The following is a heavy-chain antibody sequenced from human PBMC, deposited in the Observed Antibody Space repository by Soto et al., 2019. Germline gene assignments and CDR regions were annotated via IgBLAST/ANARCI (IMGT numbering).Heavy chain of an antibody. Sequence: QVQLVQSGAEVKKPGASVKVSCKASGYTFTGYYMHWVRQAPGQGLEWMGWINPNSGGTNYVQKFQGGVTMTRDTSISTAYMELSRLRSDDTAVYYCARGRRITIFGVVIDDAFDIWGQGTMVTVSS. CDR3: ARGRRITIFGVVIDDAFDI. J-gene: IGHJ3*02. CDR2: INPNSGGT. D-gene: IGHD3-3*01. CDR1: GYTFTGYY. V-gene: IGHV1-2*02.